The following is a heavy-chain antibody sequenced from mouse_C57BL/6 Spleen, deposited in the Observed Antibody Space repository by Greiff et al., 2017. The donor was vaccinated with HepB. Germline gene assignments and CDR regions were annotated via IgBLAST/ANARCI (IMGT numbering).Heavy chain of an antibody. CDR3: ARDYNWDAAY. D-gene: IGHD4-1*01. V-gene: IGHV1-81*01. CDR2: IYPRSGNT. Sequence: VKLMESGAELARPGASVKLSCKASGYTFTSYGISWVKQRTGQGLEWIGEIYPRSGNTYYNEKFKGKATLTADKSSSTAYMELRSLTSEDSAVYFCARDYNWDAAYWGQGTLVTVSA. J-gene: IGHJ3*01. CDR1: GYTFTSYG.